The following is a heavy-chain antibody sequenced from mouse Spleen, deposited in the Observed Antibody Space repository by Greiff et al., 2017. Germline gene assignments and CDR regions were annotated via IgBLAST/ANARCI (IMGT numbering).Heavy chain of an antibody. J-gene: IGHJ4*01. CDR2: IYPSDSET. CDR3: ARSSTMITTRYYAMDY. D-gene: IGHD2-4*01. CDR1: GYTFTSYW. Sequence: QVQLQQPGAELVRPGSSVKLSCKASGYTFTSYWMDWVKQRPGQGLEWIGNIYPSDSETHYNQKFKDKATLTVDKSSSTAYMQLSSLTSEDSAVYYCARSSTMITTRYYAMDYWGQGTSSTVSS. V-gene: IGHV1-61*01.